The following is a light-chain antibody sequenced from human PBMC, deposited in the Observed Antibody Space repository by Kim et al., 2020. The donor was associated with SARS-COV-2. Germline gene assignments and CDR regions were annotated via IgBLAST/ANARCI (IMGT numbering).Light chain of an antibody. Sequence: SVSPGQTASIPCAGDKLGDKFACWYQQKPGQSPLLVIYQDNKRPSGIPERFSGSNSGNTTTLTISGTRATDEADYYCQAWANSTVVFGGGTQLTVL. V-gene: IGLV3-1*01. CDR3: QAWANSTVV. CDR1: KLGDKF. CDR2: QDN. J-gene: IGLJ2*01.